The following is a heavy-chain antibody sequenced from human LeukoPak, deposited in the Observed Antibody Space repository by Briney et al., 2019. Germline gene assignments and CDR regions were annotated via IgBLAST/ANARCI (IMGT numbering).Heavy chain of an antibody. Sequence: ASVKVSCKASGYTFTDYYMHWVRQAPGQGLEWMGWINPNSGGTNYAQKFQGRVTMTRDTSISTAYMELSRLRSDDTAVYYCARDSPQWELPFDYWGQGTLVTVSS. J-gene: IGHJ4*02. CDR2: INPNSGGT. CDR3: ARDSPQWELPFDY. V-gene: IGHV1-2*02. CDR1: GYTFTDYY. D-gene: IGHD1-26*01.